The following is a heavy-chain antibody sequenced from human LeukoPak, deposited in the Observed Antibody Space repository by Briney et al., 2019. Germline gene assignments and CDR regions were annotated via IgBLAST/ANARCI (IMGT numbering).Heavy chain of an antibody. CDR2: INPNSGGT. CDR3: ARDFAGSSSLNY. V-gene: IGHV1-2*02. CDR1: GYTFTVYY. D-gene: IGHD6-6*01. Sequence: ASVTVSFTASGYTFTVYYMHWVRQAPGQGLEWMGWINPNSGGTNYAQKFQGRVTMTRDTSISTAYMELSRLRSDDTAVYYCARDFAGSSSLNYWGQGTLVTVSS. J-gene: IGHJ4*02.